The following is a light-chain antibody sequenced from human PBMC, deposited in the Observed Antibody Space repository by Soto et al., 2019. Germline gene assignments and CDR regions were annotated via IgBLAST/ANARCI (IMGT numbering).Light chain of an antibody. Sequence: DIVLTQYPATMALSPGDRATLSCRASQTVGIYLAWYQHKPGQAPRLLSYDASIRATGIRARFSGSGSGTDFTLTISSLEPEDFAVYYCQQRAGWHPLSFGGGSKVQIK. V-gene: IGKV3-11*01. CDR3: QQRAGWHPLS. J-gene: IGKJ4*01. CDR1: QTVGIY. CDR2: DAS.